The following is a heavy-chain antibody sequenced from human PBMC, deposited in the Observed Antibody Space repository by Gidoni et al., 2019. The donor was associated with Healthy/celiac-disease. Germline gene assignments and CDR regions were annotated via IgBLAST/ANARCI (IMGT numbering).Heavy chain of an antibody. Sequence: QVQLQQWGAGLLKPSETLSLTCAVYGGSFSGYYWSWIRQPPGKGLEWIGEINHSGSTNYNPSIKSRVTISVDTSKNQFSLKLSSVTAADTAVYYCARGVVVVVAASGWFDPWGQGTLVTVSS. J-gene: IGHJ5*02. CDR1: GGSFSGYY. D-gene: IGHD2-15*01. CDR2: INHSGST. V-gene: IGHV4-34*01. CDR3: ARGVVVVVAASGWFDP.